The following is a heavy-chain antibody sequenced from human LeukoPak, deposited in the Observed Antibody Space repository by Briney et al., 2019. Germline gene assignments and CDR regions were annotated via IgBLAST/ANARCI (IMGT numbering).Heavy chain of an antibody. CDR2: INHSGST. CDR1: GGSFSGYY. Sequence: KTSETLSLTCAVYGGSFSGYYWSWIRQPPGKGLEWIGEINHSGSTNYNPSLKSRVTISVDTSKNQFSLKLSSVTAADTAVYYCAAEPKDIVVVPAAIWGWFDHWGQGTLVTVSS. CDR3: AAEPKDIVVVPAAIWGWFDH. V-gene: IGHV4-34*01. J-gene: IGHJ5*02. D-gene: IGHD2-2*02.